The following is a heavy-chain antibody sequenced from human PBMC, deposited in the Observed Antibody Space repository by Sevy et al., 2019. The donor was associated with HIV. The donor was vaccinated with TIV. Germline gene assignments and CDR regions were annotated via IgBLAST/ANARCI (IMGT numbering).Heavy chain of an antibody. CDR2: IYTSGST. D-gene: IGHD6-19*01. CDR1: GGSISSGSYY. CDR3: ARDKPYSSGWFGWFDP. Sequence: SETLSLTCTVSGGSISSGSYYWSWIRQPAGKGLEWIGRIYTSGSTNYNPSLKSRVTISVDTSKNKFSLKLSSVTAADTAVYYCARDKPYSSGWFGWFDPWGQGTLVTVSS. V-gene: IGHV4-61*02. J-gene: IGHJ5*02.